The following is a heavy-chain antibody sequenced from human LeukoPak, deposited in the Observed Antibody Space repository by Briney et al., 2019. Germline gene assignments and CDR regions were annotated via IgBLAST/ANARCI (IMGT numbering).Heavy chain of an antibody. CDR1: GYTFTGYY. CDR2: INPNSGNT. CDR3: ARGSGRP. Sequence: ASVKVSCKASGYTFTGYYMHWVRQAPGQGLEWMGRINPNSGNTGYAQKFQGRVTITRNTSISTAYMELSSLRSEDTAVYYCARGSGRPWGQGTLVTVSS. J-gene: IGHJ5*02. V-gene: IGHV1-8*03. D-gene: IGHD6-25*01.